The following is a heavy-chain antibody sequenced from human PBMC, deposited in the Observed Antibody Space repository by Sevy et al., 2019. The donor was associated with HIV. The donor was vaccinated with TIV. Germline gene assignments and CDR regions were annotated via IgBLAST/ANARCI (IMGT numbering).Heavy chain of an antibody. CDR2: MNAGGGGA. V-gene: IGHV3-23*01. CDR1: GFSFSNYA. D-gene: IGHD6-13*01. CDR3: AKDRSWELGEAFDI. J-gene: IGHJ3*02. Sequence: GSLRLSCAASGFSFSNYAMSWVRQAPGKGLEWVSGMNAGGGGAYYADSVKGRFAISRDNSKNMVYLQMNSLRAEDTDLYYCAKDRSWELGEAFDIWGQGTMVTVSS.